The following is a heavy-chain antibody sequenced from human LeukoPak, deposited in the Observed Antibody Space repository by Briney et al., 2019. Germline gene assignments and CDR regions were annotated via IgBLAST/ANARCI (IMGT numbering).Heavy chain of an antibody. D-gene: IGHD2-8*01. CDR2: GSDVGGT. CDR1: GASLNGHY. V-gene: IGHV4-34*01. CDR3: AQNGQSGFSFDP. Sequence: SETLSLTCAVYGASLNGHYWSWIRQPPGKGLEWIGEGSDVGGTKYNPSLKSRVTISAYTSKNQFSLKLSSVTAADTAVYYCAQNGQSGFSFDPWGQGTLVTVSS. J-gene: IGHJ5*02.